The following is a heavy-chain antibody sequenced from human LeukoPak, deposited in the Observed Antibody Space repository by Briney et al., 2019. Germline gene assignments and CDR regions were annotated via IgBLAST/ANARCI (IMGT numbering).Heavy chain of an antibody. V-gene: IGHV1-69*13. CDR3: TREAGPFLEWDHDAFDI. CDR1: RGTFSNYG. D-gene: IGHD3-3*02. J-gene: IGHJ3*02. CDR2: IIPIFGPT. Sequence: ASVKVSCKASRGTFSNYGISWVRQAPGQGLEWMGGIIPIFGPTNYAQKFQGRVTITADESTSTVYMELSSLRSEDTAVYYCTREAGPFLEWDHDAFDIWGQGTMVTVSS.